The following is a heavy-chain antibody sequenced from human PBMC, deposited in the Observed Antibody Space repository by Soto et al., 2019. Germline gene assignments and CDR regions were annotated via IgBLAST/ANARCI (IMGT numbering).Heavy chain of an antibody. Sequence: SVKVSCKVSGSRFSNYVISWVRQAPGHGLEWSGRIIPIFNSTKYAQSFQGRVTITADKSTSTASLELSSLRSDDTAVYYCAREGRGKKAGYNGLVSLGYWGQGTLVTVSS. CDR3: AREGRGKKAGYNGLVSLGY. V-gene: IGHV1-69*06. CDR2: IIPIFNST. CDR1: GSRFSNYV. J-gene: IGHJ4*02. D-gene: IGHD2-2*02.